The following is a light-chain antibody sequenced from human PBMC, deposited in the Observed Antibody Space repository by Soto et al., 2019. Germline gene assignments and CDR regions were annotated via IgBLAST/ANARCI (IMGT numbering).Light chain of an antibody. V-gene: IGKV3-20*01. J-gene: IGKJ4*01. CDR2: GAS. CDR3: QLLT. Sequence: EVVLTQSPGTLSLSPGEGATLPAGAGRGISSGFLAWYQQKFGQAPRLLIYGASSRATGIPDRFSASGSGTDFTLNISRLEPEDSAVYYCQLLTFGGGTKVEIK. CDR1: RGISSGF.